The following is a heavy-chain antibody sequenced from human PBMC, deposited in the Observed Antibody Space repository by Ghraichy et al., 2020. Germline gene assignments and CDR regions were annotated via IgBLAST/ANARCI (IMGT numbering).Heavy chain of an antibody. D-gene: IGHD3-10*01. CDR3: AKDGGSGSYYNVPFYYFDY. CDR2: IRYDGSNK. V-gene: IGHV3-30*02. CDR1: GFTLSSYG. Sequence: GGSLRLSCAASGFTLSSYGMHWVRQAPGKGLEWVTFIRYDGSNKYYADSVKGRFTISRDNSKNTLYLQMNSLRAEDTAVYYCAKDGGSGSYYNVPFYYFDYWGQGTLVTVSS. J-gene: IGHJ4*02.